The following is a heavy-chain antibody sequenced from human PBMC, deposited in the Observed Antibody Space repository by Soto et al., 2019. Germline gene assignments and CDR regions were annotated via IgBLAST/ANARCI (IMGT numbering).Heavy chain of an antibody. CDR2: IYWGDEQ. CDR3: AHMRAATFDY. D-gene: IGHD2-15*01. V-gene: IGHV2-5*02. J-gene: IGHJ4*02. Sequence: QITLKESGPTLVKPTQTLTLTCNVSGVSLSTGGVGVGWIRQPPGKALEWLALIYWGDEQRSSPSLKSRLTITKDPSKNQVVPTRTNMAPEATATYYCAHMRAATFDYGGQGTLFTVSS. CDR1: GVSLSTGGVG.